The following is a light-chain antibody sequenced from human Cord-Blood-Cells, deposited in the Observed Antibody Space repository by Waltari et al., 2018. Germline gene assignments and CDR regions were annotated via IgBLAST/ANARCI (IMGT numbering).Light chain of an antibody. J-gene: IGKJ5*01. CDR3: QQYNNWPPVT. Sequence: EIVMTQSPATLSVSPGERATLSCRASESVSSNLAWYQQKPGQAPRLLIYGASTRATVIPARCSGSGSGTEFTLTISSLQSEDFADYYCQQYNNWPPVTFGQGTRLKIK. V-gene: IGKV3-15*01. CDR1: ESVSSN. CDR2: GAS.